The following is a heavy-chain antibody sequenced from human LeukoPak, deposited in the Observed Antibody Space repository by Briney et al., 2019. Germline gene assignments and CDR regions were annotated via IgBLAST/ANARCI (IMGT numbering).Heavy chain of an antibody. V-gene: IGHV3-23*01. J-gene: IGHJ4*02. CDR1: GFTFTSYS. D-gene: IGHD1-26*01. Sequence: GGSLRLSCAASGFTFTSYSMNWVRQAPGKGLEWVSTISGGGGSTYCADSVKGRFTISRDNSKNTLYLQVNSLGAEDTAVYYCAKGGKWDVTPFDYWGQGTLVTVSS. CDR2: ISGGGGST. CDR3: AKGGKWDVTPFDY.